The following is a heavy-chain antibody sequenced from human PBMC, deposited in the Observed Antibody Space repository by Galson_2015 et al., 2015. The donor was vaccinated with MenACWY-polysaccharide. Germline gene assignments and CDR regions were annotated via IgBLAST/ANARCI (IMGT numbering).Heavy chain of an antibody. CDR2: MSTNGRA. CDR3: AREPTYSGGFGWFDS. D-gene: IGHD1-26*01. J-gene: IGHJ5*01. CDR1: GGSVSSYTDY. V-gene: IGHV4-61*01. Sequence: ATLSLPCPVSGGSVSSYTDYWSWLRPPPGQGLEWIGYMSTNGRANQNHSLRSRVTVSIDTSKNQFSLRLNSVTAADTAMYYCAREPTYSGGFGWFDSWGPGTLVTVSS.